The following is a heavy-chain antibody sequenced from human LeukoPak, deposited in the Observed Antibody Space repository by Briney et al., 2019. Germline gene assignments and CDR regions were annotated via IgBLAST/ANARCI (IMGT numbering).Heavy chain of an antibody. J-gene: IGHJ4*02. CDR1: GGSFSGYY. Sequence: PSETLSLTCAVYGGSFSGYYWSWIRQPPGKGLEWIGEINHSGSTNYNPSLKSRVTISVDTSKNQFSLKLSSVTAADTAVYYSARRRSIGYCSGGSCHLVGGLYYFDYWGQGTLVTVSS. CDR2: INHSGST. D-gene: IGHD2-15*01. CDR3: ARRRSIGYCSGGSCHLVGGLYYFDY. V-gene: IGHV4-34*01.